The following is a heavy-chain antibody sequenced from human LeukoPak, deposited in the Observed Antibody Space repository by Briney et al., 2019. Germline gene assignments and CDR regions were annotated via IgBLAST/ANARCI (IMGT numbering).Heavy chain of an antibody. CDR2: IYYSGST. Sequence: SETLSLTCTVSGGSISSSSYYWGWIRQPPGKGLEWIGSIYYSGSTYYNPSLKSRVTISVDTSKNQFSLKLSSVTAADTAVYYCARMVPAAMRDWFDPWGQGTLVTVS. CDR3: ARMVPAAMRDWFDP. CDR1: GGSISSSSYY. J-gene: IGHJ5*02. V-gene: IGHV4-39*07. D-gene: IGHD2-2*01.